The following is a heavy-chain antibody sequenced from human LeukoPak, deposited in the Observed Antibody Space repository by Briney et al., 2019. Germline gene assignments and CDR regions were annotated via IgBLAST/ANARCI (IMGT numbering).Heavy chain of an antibody. Sequence: ASVKVSCKASGYTFTGYYMHWVRQAPGQGLEWMGWINPNSGGTNYAQKFQGRVTVTRDTSISTAYMELSRLRSDDTAVYYCAREYRLAAFNWFDPWGQGTLVTVSS. J-gene: IGHJ5*02. CDR3: AREYRLAAFNWFDP. V-gene: IGHV1-2*02. D-gene: IGHD6-6*01. CDR2: INPNSGGT. CDR1: GYTFTGYY.